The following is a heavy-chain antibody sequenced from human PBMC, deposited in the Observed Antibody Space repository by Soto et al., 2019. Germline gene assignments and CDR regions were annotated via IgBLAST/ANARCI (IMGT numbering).Heavy chain of an antibody. V-gene: IGHV3-23*01. J-gene: IGHJ4*02. D-gene: IGHD3-22*01. CDR2: ISGSGGST. Sequence: GGSLRLSCAASGFTFSSYAMSWVRQAPGKGLEWVSAISGSGGSTYYADSVKGRFTISRDNSKNTLYLQMNSLRAEDTAVYYCAKDGVVVRSAESYFDYWGQGTLVTVS. CDR1: GFTFSSYA. CDR3: AKDGVVVRSAESYFDY.